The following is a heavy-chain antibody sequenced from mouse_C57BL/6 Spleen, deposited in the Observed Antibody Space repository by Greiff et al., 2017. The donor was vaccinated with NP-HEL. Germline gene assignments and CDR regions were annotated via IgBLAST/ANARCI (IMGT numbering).Heavy chain of an antibody. Sequence: VKLQQPGAELVKPGASVKLSCKASGYTFTSYWMHWVKQRPGRGLEWIGRIDPNSGGTKYNEKFKSKATLTVDKPSSTAYMQLSSLTSEDSAVYYCARYHYYGSSYVYYYAMDYWGQGTSVTVSS. CDR1: GYTFTSYW. V-gene: IGHV1-72*01. J-gene: IGHJ4*01. CDR2: IDPNSGGT. CDR3: ARYHYYGSSYVYYYAMDY. D-gene: IGHD1-1*01.